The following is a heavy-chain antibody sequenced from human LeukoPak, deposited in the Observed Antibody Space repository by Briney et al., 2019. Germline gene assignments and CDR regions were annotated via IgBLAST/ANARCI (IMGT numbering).Heavy chain of an antibody. CDR3: ARVSTMVRGVKLYYYYYYYMDV. Sequence: SETLSLTCIVSGGAISSGSYYWGWIRQPPGKGLEWIGSMYYTGSTYNPSLKSRVTISVDTSKNQFSLKLSSVTAADTAVYYCARVSTMVRGVKLYYYYYYYMDVWGKGTTVTVSS. CDR1: GGAISSGSYY. D-gene: IGHD3-10*01. J-gene: IGHJ6*03. V-gene: IGHV4-39*07. CDR2: MYYTGST.